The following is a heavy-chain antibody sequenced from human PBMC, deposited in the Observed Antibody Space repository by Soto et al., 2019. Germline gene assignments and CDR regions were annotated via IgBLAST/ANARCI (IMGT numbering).Heavy chain of an antibody. CDR1: GYTFTSYD. J-gene: IGHJ5*02. V-gene: IGHV1-8*01. D-gene: IGHD6-25*01. CDR2: MNPNNGKT. Sequence: ASVKVSCKASGYTFTSYDINWVRQATGQGLEWMGWMNPNNGKTRYAQKFQGRVTMTRNTSTTTAYMELSGLRSDDTAVYYCARDDAADAWGQGTPVTVSS. CDR3: ARDDAADA.